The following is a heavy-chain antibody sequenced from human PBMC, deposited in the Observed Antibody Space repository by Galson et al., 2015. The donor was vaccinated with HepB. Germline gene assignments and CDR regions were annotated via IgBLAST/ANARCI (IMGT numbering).Heavy chain of an antibody. J-gene: IGHJ6*02. D-gene: IGHD2-15*01. Sequence: SLRLSCAASGFTFSSYSMNWVRQAPGKGLEWVALISYDGSNKNYADSVKGRFTISRDNSKNTLNLQMNSLRAEDTAVYYCAKDVSECSGGSCSYYYAMDVWGQGTTVTVSS. CDR2: ISYDGSNK. CDR1: GFTFSSYS. CDR3: AKDVSECSGGSCSYYYAMDV. V-gene: IGHV3-30*18.